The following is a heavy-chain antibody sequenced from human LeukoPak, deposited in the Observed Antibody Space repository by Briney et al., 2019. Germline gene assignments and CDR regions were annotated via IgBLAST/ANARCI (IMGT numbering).Heavy chain of an antibody. CDR2: IYYRGDT. Sequence: SETLSLTFRFCGFSILNSLHYWRWIRQTPGKGLEWVANIYYRGDTYYNPSLKSRLTISVDTSKFQFSLELRSVTAADTAVYYCTRRPDLASVSGDFWRVDYWGQGIKVIVSS. CDR1: GFSILNSLHY. D-gene: IGHD4-17*01. J-gene: IGHJ4*03. V-gene: IGHV4-39*01. CDR3: TRRPDLASVSGDFWRVDY.